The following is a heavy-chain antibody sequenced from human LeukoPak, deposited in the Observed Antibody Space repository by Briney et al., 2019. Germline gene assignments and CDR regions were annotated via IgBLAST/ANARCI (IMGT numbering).Heavy chain of an antibody. V-gene: IGHV3-30-3*01. CDR2: ISYDGNNK. CDR1: GFTFRSSA. Sequence: QSGGSLRLSCAPSGFTFRSSAMHWVRQAPGKGLEWVAGISYDGNNKYYADSVKGRFTISRDNSKNTLYLQMNSLRAEDTAVYYCAREGDDSFDPWGQGTLVTVSS. J-gene: IGHJ5*02. D-gene: IGHD3-3*01. CDR3: AREGDDSFDP.